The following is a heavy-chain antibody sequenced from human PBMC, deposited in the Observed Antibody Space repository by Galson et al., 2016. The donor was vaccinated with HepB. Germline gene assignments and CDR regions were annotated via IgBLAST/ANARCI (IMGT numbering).Heavy chain of an antibody. V-gene: IGHV5-51*01. D-gene: IGHD3-10*01. CDR1: GYNFTNYW. Sequence: QSGAEVKKPGESLKISCKGSGYNFTNYWIGWVRQMPGKGLKWMGVVYPDDSDTRYSPSFQGQVTLSADKSISTAYLQWSNLKASDTAMYYCARLRDALLHRVNVYFDLWGRCTLVTVSS. CDR2: VYPDDSDT. CDR3: ARLRDALLHRVNVYFDL. J-gene: IGHJ2*01.